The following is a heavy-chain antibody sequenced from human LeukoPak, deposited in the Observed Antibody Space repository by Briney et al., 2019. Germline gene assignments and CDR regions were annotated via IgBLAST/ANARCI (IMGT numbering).Heavy chain of an antibody. V-gene: IGHV1-2*02. Sequence: ASVKVSCKASEYTFTGYYLHWVRQAPGQGLEWMGWINPHSGDTDYAQKFQGRVTMTRDTSISTAYMELSRLRSDDTAVYYCARGYGSGREIDSWGQGTLVTVSS. CDR3: ARGYGSGREIDS. J-gene: IGHJ4*02. CDR1: EYTFTGYY. CDR2: INPHSGDT. D-gene: IGHD3-10*01.